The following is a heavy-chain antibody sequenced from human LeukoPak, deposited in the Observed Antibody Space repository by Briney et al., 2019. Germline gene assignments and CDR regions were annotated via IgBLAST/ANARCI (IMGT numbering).Heavy chain of an antibody. Sequence: ASVKGSSKASGYTFTGHYMHWVRQAPGQGLEWMGWINPNSGGTKHAQKVPGRVILSRETSITTAYMEWSRLRCDDTPPYYCARVVVRDANNYRDYWGEGSLVAV. D-gene: IGHD5-24*01. CDR2: INPNSGGT. J-gene: IGHJ4*02. CDR3: ARVVVRDANNYRDY. CDR1: GYTFTGHY. V-gene: IGHV1-2*02.